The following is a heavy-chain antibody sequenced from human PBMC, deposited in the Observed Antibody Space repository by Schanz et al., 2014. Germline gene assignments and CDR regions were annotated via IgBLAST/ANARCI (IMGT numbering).Heavy chain of an antibody. Sequence: QGPLQESGPGLVKPSETLSLTCAVSGGSITNYYWSWIRQPPGKGLEWVGYVSNTGTANYNPSLKSRVSISVDSSNNKFSLKLSSVTAADTAVYYCARHTYFNCYFDYWGPGTLATVSS. CDR2: VSNTGTA. CDR1: GGSITNYY. D-gene: IGHD1-1*01. J-gene: IGHJ4*02. V-gene: IGHV4-59*08. CDR3: ARHTYFNCYFDY.